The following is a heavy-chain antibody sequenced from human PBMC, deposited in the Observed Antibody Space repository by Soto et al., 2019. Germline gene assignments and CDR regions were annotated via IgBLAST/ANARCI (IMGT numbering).Heavy chain of an antibody. CDR1: GFTFSSYA. CDR3: VKEKYRFLEWLSGNWFDP. D-gene: IGHD3-3*01. V-gene: IGHV3-64D*08. J-gene: IGHJ5*02. Sequence: GGSLRLSCSASGFTFSSYAMHWVRQAPGKGLEYVSAISSNGGSTYYADSVKGRFTISRDNSKNTLYLQMSSLRAEDTAVYYCVKEKYRFLEWLSGNWFDPWGQGTLVTVSS. CDR2: ISSNGGST.